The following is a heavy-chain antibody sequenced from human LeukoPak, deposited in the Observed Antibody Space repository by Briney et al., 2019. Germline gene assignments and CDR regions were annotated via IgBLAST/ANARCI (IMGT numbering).Heavy chain of an antibody. J-gene: IGHJ3*02. D-gene: IGHD4-17*01. CDR1: DDSFSSPY. Sequence: SETLSLTCTVSDDSFSSPYWTWIRQPPGKGLEWIGYISYIGSTNYNPSLKSRVAISVDTSKNQFSLKVSSVTAADTAVYYCARDPTTVTKGFDIWGQGTMVTVSS. CDR2: ISYIGST. V-gene: IGHV4-59*11. CDR3: ARDPTTVTKGFDI.